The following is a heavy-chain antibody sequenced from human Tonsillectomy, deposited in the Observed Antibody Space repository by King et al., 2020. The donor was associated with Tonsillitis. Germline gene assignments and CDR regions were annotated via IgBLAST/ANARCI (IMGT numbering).Heavy chain of an antibody. CDR3: VTGPGY. CDR2: IKSKTDGGTA. J-gene: IGHJ4*02. Sequence: VQLVESGGGLVKPGGSLRLSCAASGFTFSNAWMNWVRQALGKGLEWVGHIKSKTDGGTADYAAPVKGRFTISRDDSKNTLYLQMNSLKTEDTAVYYCVTGPGYWGQGALVTVSS. V-gene: IGHV3-15*01. CDR1: GFTFSNAW.